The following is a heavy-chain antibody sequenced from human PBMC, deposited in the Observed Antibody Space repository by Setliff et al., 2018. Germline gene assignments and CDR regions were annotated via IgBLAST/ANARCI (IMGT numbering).Heavy chain of an antibody. CDR3: ARHASSGSYYGGSIFYFDD. CDR1: GGSISSYS. D-gene: IGHD1-26*01. V-gene: IGHV4-59*08. CDR2: ISYSGAT. J-gene: IGHJ4*02. Sequence: PSETLSLTCTVSGGSISSYSWSWIRQPPGKGLQWIGYISYSGATNYNPSLKSRVTISVDTSKNQFSLKLSSVTAADTAVYYCARHASSGSYYGGSIFYFDDWGPGILVTV.